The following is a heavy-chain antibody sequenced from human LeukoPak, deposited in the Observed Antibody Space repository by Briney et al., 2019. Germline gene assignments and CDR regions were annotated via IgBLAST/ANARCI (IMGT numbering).Heavy chain of an antibody. CDR3: ARLHYDSSGYYYYYYFDY. CDR2: VHPSGST. D-gene: IGHD3-22*01. V-gene: IGHV4-61*02. CDR1: SGSITSGGYY. Sequence: SETLSLTCTVSSGSITSGGYYWSWIRQSAGKGLEWIGRVHPSGSTDYNPSLKSRVTISVDTSKDQFSLKLSSVTAADTAVYYCARLHYDSSGYYYYYYFDYWGQGTLVTVSS. J-gene: IGHJ4*02.